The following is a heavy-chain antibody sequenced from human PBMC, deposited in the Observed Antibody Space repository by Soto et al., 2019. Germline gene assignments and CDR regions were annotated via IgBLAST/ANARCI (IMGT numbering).Heavy chain of an antibody. CDR3: ARERWYYVDY. J-gene: IGHJ4*02. Sequence: QEQLVESGGRVVQPGRSLRLSCAGSGFIFSDYDMQWVRQAPGKGLEWVAGISYHGKNKYSADSVKGRFTISRDNSNNTLYLHMNSLRTEDTAVYYCARERWYYVDYWGQGTLVTVSS. CDR1: GFIFSDYD. CDR2: ISYHGKNK. V-gene: IGHV3-30*03. D-gene: IGHD2-15*01.